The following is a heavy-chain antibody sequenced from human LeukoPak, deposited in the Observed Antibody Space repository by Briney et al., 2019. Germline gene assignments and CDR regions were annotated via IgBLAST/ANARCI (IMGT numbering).Heavy chain of an antibody. CDR1: GYTFTSYD. J-gene: IGHJ3*02. V-gene: IGHV1-8*01. CDR3: ARVFGPPSWYDSWSGYKPTDAFDI. Sequence: GASVKVSCKASGYTFTSYDINWVRQATGQGLEWMGWMNPNSGNTGYAQKFQGRVTTTRNTSISTAYMELSSLRSEDTAVYYCARVFGPPSWYDSWSGYKPTDAFDIWGQGTMVTVSS. CDR2: MNPNSGNT. D-gene: IGHD3-3*01.